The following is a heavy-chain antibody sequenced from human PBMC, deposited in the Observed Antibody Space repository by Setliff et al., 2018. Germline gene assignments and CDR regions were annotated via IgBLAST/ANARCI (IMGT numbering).Heavy chain of an antibody. CDR2: INHSGST. J-gene: IGHJ3*02. V-gene: IGHV4-34*01. CDR3: ARDTRVRDSSSVPSDTFDI. CDR1: GDSFSDYY. D-gene: IGHD2-15*01. Sequence: SETLSLTCAVYGDSFSDYYWSWIRQPPGKGLEWIEEINHSGSTNYSPSLRSRVTMLVDTPKNQFSLKLSSVTAADTAVYYCARDTRVRDSSSVPSDTFDIWGRGTMVTVSS.